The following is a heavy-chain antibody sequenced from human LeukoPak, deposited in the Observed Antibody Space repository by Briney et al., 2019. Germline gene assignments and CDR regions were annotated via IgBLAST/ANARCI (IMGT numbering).Heavy chain of an antibody. CDR2: ISSGGSTV. CDR3: ARGGSFVEY. CDR1: GFTFSNYE. D-gene: IGHD3-10*01. V-gene: IGHV3-48*03. Sequence: GGSLRLSCAASGFTFSNYEMHWVRRAPGKGLEWVSYISSGGSTVYYADSVKGRFTVPRDNAKNSLYLQMSSLRAEDTAVYYCARGGSFVEYWGQGTLVTVSS. J-gene: IGHJ4*02.